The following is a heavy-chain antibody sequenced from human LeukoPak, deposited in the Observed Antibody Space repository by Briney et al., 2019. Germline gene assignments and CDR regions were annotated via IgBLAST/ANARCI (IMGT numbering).Heavy chain of an antibody. D-gene: IGHD2-21*02. CDR3: ARGVVVTHLYYYYMDV. CDR2: IIPIFGTA. V-gene: IGHV1-69*06. J-gene: IGHJ6*03. Sequence: GASVKVSCKASGGTFSSYAISWVRQAPGQGLEWMGGIIPIFGTANYAQKFQGRVTITADKSTSTAYMELSSLRSEDTAVYYCARGVVVTHLYYYYMDVWGKGTTVTVSS. CDR1: GGTFSSYA.